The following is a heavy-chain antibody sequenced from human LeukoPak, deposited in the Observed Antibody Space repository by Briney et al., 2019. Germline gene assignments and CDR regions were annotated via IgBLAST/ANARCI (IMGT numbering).Heavy chain of an antibody. Sequence: SQTLSLTCTVSGGSISSGSYYWSWIRQPAGKGLEWIGRIYTSGSTNYNPSLKSRVTISVDTSKNQFSLKLSSVTAADTAVYYCARGGKGYCSSTSCKYNWFDPWGQGTLVTVSS. D-gene: IGHD2-2*01. CDR2: IYTSGST. J-gene: IGHJ5*02. V-gene: IGHV4-61*02. CDR1: GGSISSGSYY. CDR3: ARGGKGYCSSTSCKYNWFDP.